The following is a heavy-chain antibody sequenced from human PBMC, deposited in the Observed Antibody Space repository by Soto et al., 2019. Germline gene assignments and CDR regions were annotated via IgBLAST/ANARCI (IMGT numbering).Heavy chain of an antibody. D-gene: IGHD2-2*01. J-gene: IGHJ4*02. CDR2: IYYSGST. CDR3: ARGVVVPAALDY. V-gene: IGHV4-59*01. CDR1: GGSFSDFY. Sequence: PSETLSLTCAMFGGSFSDFYWSWIRQPPGKGLEWIGYIYYSGSTNYNPSLKSRVTISVDTSKNQFSLKLSSVTAADTAVYYCARGVVVPAALDYWGQGTLVTVSS.